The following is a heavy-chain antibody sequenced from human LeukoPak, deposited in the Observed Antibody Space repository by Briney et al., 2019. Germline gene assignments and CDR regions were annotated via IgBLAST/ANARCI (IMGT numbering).Heavy chain of an antibody. V-gene: IGHV4-34*01. CDR1: GGSFSGYY. Sequence: SETLSPTCAVYGGSFSGYYWGWIRQPPGKGLEWIGTIYYSGSTYYNPSLKSRVTISIDTSKNQFSLKLGSVTAADTAVYYCARGGHMATIGYWGQGTLVTVSS. J-gene: IGHJ4*02. CDR3: ARGGHMATIGY. D-gene: IGHD5-24*01. CDR2: IYYSGST.